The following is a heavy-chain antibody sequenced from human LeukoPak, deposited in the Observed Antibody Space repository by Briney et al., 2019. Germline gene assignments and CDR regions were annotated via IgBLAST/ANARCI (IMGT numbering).Heavy chain of an antibody. J-gene: IGHJ4*02. V-gene: IGHV3-23*01. D-gene: IGHD4-17*01. Sequence: QPGGSLRLSCAASGFTFSSYAMSWVRQAPGKGLEWVSAISGSGGSTCYADSVKGRFTISRDNSKNTLYLQMNSLRAEDTAVYYCAKDLYGDYGALQWGQGTLVTVSS. CDR3: AKDLYGDYGALQ. CDR1: GFTFSSYA. CDR2: ISGSGGST.